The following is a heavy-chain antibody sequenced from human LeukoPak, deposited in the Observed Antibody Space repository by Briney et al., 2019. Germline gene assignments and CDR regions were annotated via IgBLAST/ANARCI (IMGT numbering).Heavy chain of an antibody. J-gene: IGHJ4*02. D-gene: IGHD2-2*01. CDR1: GGSISSYY. V-gene: IGHV4-59*08. Sequence: SETLSLTCTVSGGSISSYYWSWIRQPPGKGLEWIGYIYYSGSTNYNPSPKSRVTISVDTSKNQFSLKLSSVTAADTAVYYCARHGDIVVVPAANYFDYWGQGTLVTVSS. CDR3: ARHGDIVVVPAANYFDY. CDR2: IYYSGST.